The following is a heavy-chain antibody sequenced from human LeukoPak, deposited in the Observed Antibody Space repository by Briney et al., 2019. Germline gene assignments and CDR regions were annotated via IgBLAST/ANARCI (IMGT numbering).Heavy chain of an antibody. Sequence: PSETLSLTCTVSGGSISSSSYYWGWIRQPPGKGLEWIGSIYYSGSTYHNPSLKSRVTISVDTSKNQFSLKLSSVTAADTAVYYCARVGPPYCSSTSCYRDAFDIWGQGTMVTVSS. CDR2: IYYSGST. J-gene: IGHJ3*02. CDR1: GGSISSSSYY. D-gene: IGHD2-2*01. V-gene: IGHV4-39*07. CDR3: ARVGPPYCSSTSCYRDAFDI.